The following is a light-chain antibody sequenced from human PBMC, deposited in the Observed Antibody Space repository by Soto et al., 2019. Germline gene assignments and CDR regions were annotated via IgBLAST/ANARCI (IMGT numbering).Light chain of an antibody. CDR2: STT. Sequence: QAVVTQEPSLTVSPGGTVTLTCASSTGPVTTSHYPNWFQQKPGQPPRSLIYSTTNTYSWTPARISGSLLGGKAALTLPGVLPEDEADYYCVLYYGGAHVVFGGGTKLTVL. CDR3: VLYYGGAHVV. V-gene: IGLV7-43*01. J-gene: IGLJ2*01. CDR1: TGPVTTSHY.